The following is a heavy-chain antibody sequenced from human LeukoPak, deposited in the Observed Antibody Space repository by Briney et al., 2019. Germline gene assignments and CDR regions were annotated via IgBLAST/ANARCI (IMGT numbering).Heavy chain of an antibody. D-gene: IGHD2-2*01. CDR1: GGTSSSYA. CDR2: IIPVFGTA. V-gene: IGHV1-69*01. J-gene: IGHJ4*02. CDR3: ATPVGYCSRASCCPFDY. Sequence: ASVKVSCKASGGTSSSYAISWVRQAPGQGLEWMGGIIPVFGTANYAQKFQGRVTVTADESTSTAYMELSSLRSDDTAVYYCATPVGYCSRASCCPFDYWGQGTLVTVSS.